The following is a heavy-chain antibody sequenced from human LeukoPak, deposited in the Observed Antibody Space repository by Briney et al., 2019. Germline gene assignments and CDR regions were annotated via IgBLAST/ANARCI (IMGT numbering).Heavy chain of an antibody. CDR1: GFTFDDFG. V-gene: IGHV3-20*04. CDR3: ARATGYSSSSYLWFDP. J-gene: IGHJ5*02. CDR2: INWNGDST. Sequence: GGSLRLSCAASGFTFDDFGLSWVRQAPGKGLEWVSGINWNGDSTAYADSVKGRFTISRDNAKNSVYVQMSRLKVEDTALYYCARATGYSSSSYLWFDPWGQGTLVTVSS. D-gene: IGHD6-13*01.